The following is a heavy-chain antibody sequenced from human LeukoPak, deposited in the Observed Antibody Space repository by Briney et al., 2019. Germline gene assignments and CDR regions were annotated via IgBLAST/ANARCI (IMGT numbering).Heavy chain of an antibody. CDR1: GFTFSSYA. Sequence: PGGSLRLSCAASGFTFSSYALSWVRQAPGKGLEWVSAISGSGGSTYYADSVKGRFTISRDNSKNTLYLQMNSLRAEDTAVYYCAKDNGYSSTREDYWGQGTLVTVSS. D-gene: IGHD6-13*01. CDR2: ISGSGGST. CDR3: AKDNGYSSTREDY. J-gene: IGHJ4*02. V-gene: IGHV3-23*01.